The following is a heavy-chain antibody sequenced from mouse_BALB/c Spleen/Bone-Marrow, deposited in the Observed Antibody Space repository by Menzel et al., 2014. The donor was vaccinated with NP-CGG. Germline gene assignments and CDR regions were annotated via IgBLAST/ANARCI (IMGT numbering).Heavy chain of an antibody. J-gene: IGHJ4*01. CDR2: INPSNGGT. CDR1: GYTFTSYY. CDR3: TRSRYDYDNAMDC. Sequence: VQLVESGAELVKPGASVKLSCKASGYTFTSYYMYWVKQRPGQGLEWIGEINPSNGGTNFNEKFKSKATLTVDKSSSTAYMQHSSLTSEDSAVYYCTRSRYDYDNAMDCWGQGTSVTVSS. D-gene: IGHD2-4*01. V-gene: IGHV1S81*02.